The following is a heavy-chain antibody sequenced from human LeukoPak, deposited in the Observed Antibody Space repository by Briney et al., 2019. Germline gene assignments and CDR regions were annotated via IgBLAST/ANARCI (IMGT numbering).Heavy chain of an antibody. CDR2: INPSGGST. CDR3: ARDASITIFGVVILSHFDY. V-gene: IGHV1-46*01. CDR1: GYTFTSYY. J-gene: IGHJ4*02. Sequence: EASVKVSCKASGYTFTSYYMHWVRQAPGQGLEWMGIINPSGGSTSYAQKFQGRVTMTRDMSTSTVYMELSSLRSEDTAVYYCARDASITIFGVVILSHFDYWGQGTLVTVSS. D-gene: IGHD3-3*01.